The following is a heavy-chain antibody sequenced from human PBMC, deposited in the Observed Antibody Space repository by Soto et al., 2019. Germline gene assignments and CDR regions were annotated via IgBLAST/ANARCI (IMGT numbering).Heavy chain of an antibody. V-gene: IGHV1-18*01. J-gene: IGHJ4*02. D-gene: IGHD1-26*01. Sequence: QVQLVQSGAEVKKPGASVKVSCKASGYTFTSYGISWVRQAPGRGLAWMGWISAYSGKTNYAQKLQGRVTMTTDTSTGTSYMELRSLISTDTAVYFCARSRYSGTYYNYWGQGTLVTVSS. CDR3: ARSRYSGTYYNY. CDR2: ISAYSGKT. CDR1: GYTFTSYG.